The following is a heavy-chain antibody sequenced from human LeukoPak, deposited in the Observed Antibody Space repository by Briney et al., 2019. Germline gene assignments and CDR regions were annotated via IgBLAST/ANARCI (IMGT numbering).Heavy chain of an antibody. Sequence: ASVKVSCKASGYSFTSYGISWVRQAPGQGLEWMGWIITYNGNTNYAQKLQGRVTMTTDTSTSTAYMELRSLRSDDTAVYYCARMVRGVTTPLDYWGQGTLVTVSS. CDR1: GYSFTSYG. D-gene: IGHD3-10*01. CDR3: ARMVRGVTTPLDY. J-gene: IGHJ4*02. V-gene: IGHV1-18*01. CDR2: IITYNGNT.